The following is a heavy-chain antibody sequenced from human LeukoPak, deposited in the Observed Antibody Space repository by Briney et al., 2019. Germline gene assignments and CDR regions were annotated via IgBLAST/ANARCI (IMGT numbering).Heavy chain of an antibody. CDR2: ISWNSGSI. J-gene: IGHJ3*02. V-gene: IGHV3-9*01. Sequence: GRSLRLSCAASGFTFDDYAMHWVRQAPGKGLEWVSGISWNSGSIGYADSVKGRFTISRDNAKNSLYLQMNSLRAEDTALYHCARSTHCSSTSCHSDAFDIWGQGTMVTVSS. D-gene: IGHD2-2*01. CDR1: GFTFDDYA. CDR3: ARSTHCSSTSCHSDAFDI.